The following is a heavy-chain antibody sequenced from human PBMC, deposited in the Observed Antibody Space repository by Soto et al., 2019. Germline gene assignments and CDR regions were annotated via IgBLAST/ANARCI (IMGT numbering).Heavy chain of an antibody. Sequence: EVQLVESGGGLVKPGGSLRLSCAASGFTFSSYSMNWVRQAPGKGLEWVSSISSSSSYIYYADSVKGRFTISGDNAKNSLYLQMNSLRAEDTAVYYCATFTVTTYNTDYWGQGTLVTVSS. J-gene: IGHJ4*02. CDR2: ISSSSSYI. V-gene: IGHV3-21*01. D-gene: IGHD4-17*01. CDR3: ATFTVTTYNTDY. CDR1: GFTFSSYS.